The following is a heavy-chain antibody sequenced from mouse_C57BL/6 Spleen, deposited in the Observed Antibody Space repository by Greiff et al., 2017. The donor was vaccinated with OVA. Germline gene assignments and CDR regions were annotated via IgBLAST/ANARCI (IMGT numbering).Heavy chain of an antibody. CDR3: ARDGSSHYYAMDY. CDR1: GYAFTNYL. D-gene: IGHD1-1*01. J-gene: IGHJ4*01. V-gene: IGHV1-54*01. Sequence: VQLQQSGAELVRPGTSVKVSCKASGYAFTNYLIEWVKQRPGQGLEWIGVINPGSGGTNYNEKFKGKATLTADKSSSTAYMQLSSLTSENSAVYFCARDGSSHYYAMDYWGQGTSVTVSS. CDR2: INPGSGGT.